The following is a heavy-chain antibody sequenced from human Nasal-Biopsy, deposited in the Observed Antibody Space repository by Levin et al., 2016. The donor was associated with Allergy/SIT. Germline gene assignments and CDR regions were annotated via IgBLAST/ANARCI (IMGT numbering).Heavy chain of an antibody. J-gene: IGHJ6*02. CDR2: ISGSSEST. D-gene: IGHD3-3*01. CDR3: AKRWDYDLWIRYGLDV. Sequence: GGSLRLSCAASGFAFASYAMTWVRQAPGKGLEWVSGISGSSESTYYADSVKGRFTISRDNSKKTLYLQMNSLRAEDTARYYCAKRWDYDLWIRYGLDVWGQGTTVTVSS. CDR1: GFAFASYA. V-gene: IGHV3-23*01.